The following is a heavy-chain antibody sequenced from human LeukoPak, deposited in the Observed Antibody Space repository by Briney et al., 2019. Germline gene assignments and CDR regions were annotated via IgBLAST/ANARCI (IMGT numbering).Heavy chain of an antibody. J-gene: IGHJ3*02. CDR2: IYYSGST. Sequence: SETLSLTCTVSGGSISSYYWSWIRQPPGKGLEWIGYIYYSGSTNYNPSLKSRVTISVDTSKNQFSLKLSSVTAADTAVYYCARDRGRRAFDIWGQGTMVTVSS. CDR3: ARDRGRRAFDI. V-gene: IGHV4-59*12. CDR1: GGSISSYY. D-gene: IGHD3-10*01.